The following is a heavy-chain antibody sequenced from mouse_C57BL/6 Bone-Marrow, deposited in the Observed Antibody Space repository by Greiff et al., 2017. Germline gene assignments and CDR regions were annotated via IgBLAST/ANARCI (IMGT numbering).Heavy chain of an antibody. CDR1: GYTFTSYW. J-gene: IGHJ4*01. V-gene: IGHV1-69*01. CDR3: ARSIGVGAMDY. CDR2: IDPSDSYT. Sequence: QVQLQQPGAELVMPGASVKLSCKASGYTFTSYWMHWVKQRPGQGLEWIGEIDPSDSYTNYNQKFKGKSTLTVDKSSSTAYMQRSSLTSEDSAGYYCARSIGVGAMDYWGQGTSVTVSS.